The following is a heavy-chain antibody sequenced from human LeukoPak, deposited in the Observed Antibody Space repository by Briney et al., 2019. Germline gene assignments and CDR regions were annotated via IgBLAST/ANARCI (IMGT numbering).Heavy chain of an antibody. Sequence: SETLSLTCTVSGGSISSGSYYWSWIRQPAGKGLEWIGRIYTSGSTNYNPSLKSRVTISVDTSKNQFSLKLSSVTAADTAVYNCARDLLWFGELENYYYGMDVWGQGTTVTVSS. CDR2: IYTSGST. V-gene: IGHV4-61*02. J-gene: IGHJ6*02. CDR1: GGSISSGSYY. D-gene: IGHD3-10*01. CDR3: ARDLLWFGELENYYYGMDV.